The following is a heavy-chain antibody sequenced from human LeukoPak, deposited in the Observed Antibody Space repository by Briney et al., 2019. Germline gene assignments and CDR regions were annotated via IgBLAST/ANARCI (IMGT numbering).Heavy chain of an antibody. CDR2: IYTSGST. CDR1: GGSISSYY. V-gene: IGHV4-4*07. D-gene: IGHD3-3*01. Sequence: SETLSLTCTVSGGSISSYYWSWNRQPAGKGLEWIGRIYTSGSTNYNPSLKSRVTMSVDTSKNQFSLKLSSVTAADTAVYYCARDSSGRNYYYYYGMDVWGQGTTVTVSS. J-gene: IGHJ6*02. CDR3: ARDSSGRNYYYYYGMDV.